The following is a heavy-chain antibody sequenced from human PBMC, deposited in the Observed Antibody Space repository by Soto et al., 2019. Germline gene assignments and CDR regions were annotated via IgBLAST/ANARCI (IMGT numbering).Heavy chain of an antibody. D-gene: IGHD1-26*01. CDR3: ARLLTEGATFREDAFDI. CDR2: ISTFNGKT. CDR1: RYTFTSHG. Sequence: QVELMQSGGEVKRPGASVKVSCKSSRYTFTSHGISWVRQAPGQGLEWMGWISTFNGKTDSAQKFQGRITMTADTRTNTAYMELRNLRSADTAVYYCARLLTEGATFREDAFDIWGQGTKVTVSS. J-gene: IGHJ3*02. V-gene: IGHV1-18*01.